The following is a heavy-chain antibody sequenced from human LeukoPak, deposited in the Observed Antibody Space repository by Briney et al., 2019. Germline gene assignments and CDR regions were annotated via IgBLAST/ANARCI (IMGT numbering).Heavy chain of an antibody. D-gene: IGHD3-3*01. CDR2: IYYSGST. Sequence: SETLSLTCTVSGGPIDSSSYYWVWIRQPPGKGLEWIGYIYYSGSTNYNPSLKSRVTISVDTSKNQFSLKLSSVTAADTAVYYCAASAYYDFWSGYPYYYYYYMDVWGKGTTVTVSS. V-gene: IGHV4-61*05. CDR1: GGPIDSSSYY. CDR3: AASAYYDFWSGYPYYYYYYMDV. J-gene: IGHJ6*03.